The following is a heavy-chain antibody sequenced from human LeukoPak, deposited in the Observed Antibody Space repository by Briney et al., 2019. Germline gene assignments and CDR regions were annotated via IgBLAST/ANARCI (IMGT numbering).Heavy chain of an antibody. J-gene: IGHJ4*02. CDR3: NQIDY. CDR2: ISSDGSST. CDR1: GFTFSSYW. Sequence: GGSLRLSCAASGFTFSSYWMHWVRQAPGQGLVWVSRISSDGSSTTYADSVKGRFTISRDNAKNTLYLQMNSLRPEDTALYYCNQIDYWGQGTLVTVSS. V-gene: IGHV3-74*01.